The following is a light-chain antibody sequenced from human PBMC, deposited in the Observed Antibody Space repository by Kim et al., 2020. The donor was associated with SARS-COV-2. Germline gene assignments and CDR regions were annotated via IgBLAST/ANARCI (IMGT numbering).Light chain of an antibody. CDR3: QQYGRSPYT. V-gene: IGKV3-20*01. Sequence: EIALTQSPGTLSLSPGERATLSCRASQSVSSSSLAWYQQTPGQAPRLLIYGASSRATGVPDRFSGSGSGTDFTLTINSLEPEDFAVFYCQQYGRSPYTFGQGTKLEI. CDR2: GAS. J-gene: IGKJ2*01. CDR1: QSVSSSS.